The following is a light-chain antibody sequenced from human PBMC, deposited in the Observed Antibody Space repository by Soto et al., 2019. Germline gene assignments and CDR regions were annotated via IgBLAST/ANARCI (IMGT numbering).Light chain of an antibody. CDR3: QYFDTRLNTVG. CDR1: RSNIGADYD. J-gene: IGLJ2*01. CDR2: GNK. Sequence: QSVVTQPPSVSWAPGKRVTISCNGLRSNIGADYDVQWYQHVPGRAPKLLNYGNKNRPSGVTDRFYGNKSGTSASLDITGLQAEDEADYYCQYFDTRLNTVGLGGGTQLPV. V-gene: IGLV1-40*01.